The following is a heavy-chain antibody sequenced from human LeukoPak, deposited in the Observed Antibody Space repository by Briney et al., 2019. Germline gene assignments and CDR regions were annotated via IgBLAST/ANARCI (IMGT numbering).Heavy chain of an antibody. Sequence: ASVRVSCKASGYTFTSYDINWVRQATGQGLEWMGWMNPNSGNTGYAQKFQGRVTMTRNTSISTAYMELSSLRSEDTAVYYCARYTAAAGTFNWSDPWGQGTLVTVSS. CDR1: GYTFTSYD. D-gene: IGHD6-13*01. CDR3: ARYTAAAGTFNWSDP. V-gene: IGHV1-8*01. J-gene: IGHJ5*02. CDR2: MNPNSGNT.